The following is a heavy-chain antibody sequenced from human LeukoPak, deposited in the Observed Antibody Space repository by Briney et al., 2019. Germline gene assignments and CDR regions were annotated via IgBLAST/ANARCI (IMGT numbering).Heavy chain of an antibody. J-gene: IGHJ4*02. CDR2: INPSSGGT. CDR3: ARTKPPCTSCLLLDY. Sequence: ASVKVSCKASGYTFTGYYMHWVRQAPGQGLEWMGWINPSSGGTNYAQKFQGLVTMSRDTSITTAYMELNRLMSDDTAVYYCARTKPPCTSCLLLDYWGQGTLVTVSS. D-gene: IGHD2-2*01. CDR1: GYTFTGYY. V-gene: IGHV1-2*02.